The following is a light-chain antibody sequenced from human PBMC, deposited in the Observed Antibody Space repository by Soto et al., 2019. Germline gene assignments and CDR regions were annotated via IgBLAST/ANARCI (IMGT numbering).Light chain of an antibody. CDR1: QSISSH. Sequence: DIQMTQSPSSLSASVGDRVTITCRASQSISSHLNWYQQKPGKAPKLLIYAASGLQSGVPSRFSGSGSGTDFTLTISSLQSEDFAVYYCHQYDDGPYTFGQGTKVEI. CDR3: HQYDDGPYT. J-gene: IGKJ2*01. CDR2: AAS. V-gene: IGKV1-39*01.